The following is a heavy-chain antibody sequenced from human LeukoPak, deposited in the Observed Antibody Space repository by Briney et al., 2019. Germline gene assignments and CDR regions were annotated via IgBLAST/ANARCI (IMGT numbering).Heavy chain of an antibody. CDR2: IKSKTDGGTT. D-gene: IGHD2-2*02. CDR1: GFTFSNAW. Sequence: GGSLRLSCAASGFTFSNAWMSWVRQAPGKGLGWVGRIKSKTDGGTTDYAAPVKGRFTISKDDSKNPLELQMNSLKTEDTGVYYLTTISPFPILYPHNSFDYRGQGTLVNVSS. CDR3: TTISPFPILYPHNSFDY. J-gene: IGHJ4*01. V-gene: IGHV3-15*01.